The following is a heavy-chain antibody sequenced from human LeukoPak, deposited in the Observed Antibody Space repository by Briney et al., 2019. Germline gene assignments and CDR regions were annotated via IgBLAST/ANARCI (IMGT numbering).Heavy chain of an antibody. V-gene: IGHV3-23*01. CDR1: GFTFSNYA. CDR3: AKDLGSSTWRPPNYYGMDV. D-gene: IGHD2-2*01. J-gene: IGHJ6*02. CDR2: IGGSGDST. Sequence: GGSLRLSCAASGFTFSNYAMTWVRQTPAKGLEWVSAIGGSGDSTYYADSVKGRFTISRDNSKNTLYLQMISLRAEDTAIYYCAKDLGSSTWRPPNYYGMDVWGQGTTVTVPS.